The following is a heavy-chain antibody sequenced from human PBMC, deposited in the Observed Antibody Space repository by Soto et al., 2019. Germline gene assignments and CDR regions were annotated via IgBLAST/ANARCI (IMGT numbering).Heavy chain of an antibody. D-gene: IGHD6-19*01. CDR1: GYIFTDHW. Sequence: QVQLVQSGAEVQGPGASVKVSCKASGYIFTDHWIHWVRQAPGQGPEWLGVINPSGGVTVYAQRFQGRVTMTRDTSTNTLYVELSSLRSEDTAVYYCARDHSGSSSDYPCWLFYPWGQGPLVALSS. CDR2: INPSGGVT. CDR3: ARDHSGSSSDYPCWLFYP. V-gene: IGHV1-46*01. J-gene: IGHJ5*02.